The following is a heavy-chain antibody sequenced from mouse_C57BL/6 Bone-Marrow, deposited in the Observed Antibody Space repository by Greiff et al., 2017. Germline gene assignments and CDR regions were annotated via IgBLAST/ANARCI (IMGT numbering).Heavy chain of an antibody. V-gene: IGHV6-6*01. CDR2: IRHKANNHAT. Sequence: EVKLEESGGGLVQPGGSMKLSCAASGFTFSDAWMDWVRQSPEQGLEWVAEIRHKANNHATYYAVSGKGRFTISRDDSKSSVYLQMNSLRAEDTGIYYCTDYGYGRGDYWGQGTSVTVSS. J-gene: IGHJ4*01. CDR3: TDYGYGRGDY. D-gene: IGHD2-2*01. CDR1: GFTFSDAW.